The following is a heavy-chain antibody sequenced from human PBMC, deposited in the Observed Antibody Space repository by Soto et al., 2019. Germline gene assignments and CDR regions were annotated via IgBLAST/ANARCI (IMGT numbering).Heavy chain of an antibody. CDR3: AKDRGIQLWSYYFDY. CDR1: GFTFSSYG. D-gene: IGHD5-18*01. Sequence: GGSLRLSCAASGFTFSSYGIHWVRQAPGKGLEWVAVISYDGSNKYYAESVKGRFTISRDNSKNTLYLQMSRLRAEDTAVYYCAKDRGIQLWSYYFDYWGQGTLVTVSS. CDR2: ISYDGSNK. J-gene: IGHJ4*02. V-gene: IGHV3-30*18.